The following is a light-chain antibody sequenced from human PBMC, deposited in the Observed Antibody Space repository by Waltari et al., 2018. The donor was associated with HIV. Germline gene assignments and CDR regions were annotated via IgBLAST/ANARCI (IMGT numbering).Light chain of an antibody. CDR1: QNIRNY. CDR2: DAS. Sequence: EIVLTQSPVTLSLSPGEGANLSCSASQNIRNYLGWYQQRSAQPPRLLIYDASTRATGIPARFTGSGSGTDFTLTIDSLEPEDCAMYYCQQRSNWPGTFGPGTRVDVK. V-gene: IGKV3-11*01. CDR3: QQRSNWPGT. J-gene: IGKJ1*01.